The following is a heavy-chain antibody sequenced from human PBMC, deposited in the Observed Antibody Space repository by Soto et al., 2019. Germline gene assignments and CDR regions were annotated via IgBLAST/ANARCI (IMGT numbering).Heavy chain of an antibody. CDR1: GGTFSSYA. CDR3: AVQDIVVVPAAVPTEDYYYYYYGMDV. D-gene: IGHD2-2*01. Sequence: SVKVSCKASGGTFSSYAISWGRQAPGQGLERMGGIIPSFGTANYAQKFQGRVTITADESTSTAYMELSSLRSEDTAVYYCAVQDIVVVPAAVPTEDYYYYYYGMDVWGQGTTVTVSS. J-gene: IGHJ6*02. CDR2: IIPSFGTA. V-gene: IGHV1-69*13.